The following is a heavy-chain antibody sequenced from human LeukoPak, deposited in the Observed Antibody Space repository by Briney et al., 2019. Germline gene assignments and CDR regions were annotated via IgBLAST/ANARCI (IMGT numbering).Heavy chain of an antibody. CDR1: GGSISGDH. D-gene: IGHD4-17*01. CDR3: ARAHDYGDYKKWFDP. Sequence: PSETLSLTCTVSGGSISGDHWSWIGQCPGKGLEWIGYIYYSGSTNYKPSLKSRVTISIDTSKNQFSLRLRSVTAADTAVYYCARAHDYGDYKKWFDPWGQGTLVTVSS. CDR2: IYYSGST. J-gene: IGHJ5*02. V-gene: IGHV4-59*01.